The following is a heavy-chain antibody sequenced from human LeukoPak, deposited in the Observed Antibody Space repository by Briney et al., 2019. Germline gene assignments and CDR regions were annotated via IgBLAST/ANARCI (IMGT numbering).Heavy chain of an antibody. V-gene: IGHV4-59*01. Sequence: MPSETLSLTGTVSGVSISNYYWTWIRQPPGKGLEWIAHIYYSGTTNYNPSLKSRVTISVDTSKNQFSLKLSSVTAADTAVYFCAKGSYFEYWGQGTLVTVSS. J-gene: IGHJ4*02. CDR1: GVSISNYY. CDR2: IYYSGTT. D-gene: IGHD3-10*01. CDR3: AKGSYFEY.